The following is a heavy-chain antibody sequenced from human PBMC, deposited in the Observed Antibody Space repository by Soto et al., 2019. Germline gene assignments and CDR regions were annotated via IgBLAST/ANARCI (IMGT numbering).Heavy chain of an antibody. CDR3: VRDFGRYFWSVYMDV. D-gene: IGHD3-3*01. V-gene: IGHV3-21*02. J-gene: IGHJ6*03. CDR2: INEDSTYI. Sequence: EVQLVESGGGLVKPGGSLRLSCAASVFTFSAFSMNWVRQAPGKGLEWLSSINEDSTYIYYVDSLRGRSTIARDNAQESLYLQIYSLRADDPAVYYCVRDFGRYFWSVYMDVWGDGATVTVSS. CDR1: VFTFSAFS.